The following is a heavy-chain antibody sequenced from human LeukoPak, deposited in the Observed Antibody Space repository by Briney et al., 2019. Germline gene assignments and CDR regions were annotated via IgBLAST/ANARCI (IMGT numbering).Heavy chain of an antibody. CDR1: GFTFSDYY. J-gene: IGHJ4*02. D-gene: IGHD3-22*01. CDR2: ISSSGSTI. Sequence: GGSLRLSCAASGFTFSDYYMSWIRQAPGKGLELVSYISSSGSTIYYADSVKGRFTISRDNAKNSLYLQMNSLRAEDTAVYYCASSSSGYYYGPTDYWGQGTLVTVSS. V-gene: IGHV3-11*01. CDR3: ASSSSGYYYGPTDY.